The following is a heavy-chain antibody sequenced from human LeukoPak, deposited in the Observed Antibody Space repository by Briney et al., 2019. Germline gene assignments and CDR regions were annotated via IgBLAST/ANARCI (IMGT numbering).Heavy chain of an antibody. CDR2: ISGSGGST. Sequence: GGSLRLSCAASGFTFSSYAMSWVRQAPGKGLEWVSAISGSGGSTYYADSVKGRFTISRDNSKNTLYLQMNSLRAEDTAVCYCAKGDYYDFWSGYGWGQGTLVTVSS. V-gene: IGHV3-23*01. D-gene: IGHD3-3*01. J-gene: IGHJ4*02. CDR3: AKGDYYDFWSGYG. CDR1: GFTFSSYA.